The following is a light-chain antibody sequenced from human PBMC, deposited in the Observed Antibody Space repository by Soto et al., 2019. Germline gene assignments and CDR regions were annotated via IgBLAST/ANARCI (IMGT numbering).Light chain of an antibody. CDR3: QQSSSTPIT. CDR2: GAS. Sequence: DTPMTQSPSSLYASLGGIVTITCRASQTINTYLNWYQQKPGKGPKLLIFGASILHTGVPSRFSGSGSGTDFTLTIISLQPEDFATYYCQQSSSTPITFGQGTRLEIK. J-gene: IGKJ5*01. V-gene: IGKV1-39*01. CDR1: QTINTY.